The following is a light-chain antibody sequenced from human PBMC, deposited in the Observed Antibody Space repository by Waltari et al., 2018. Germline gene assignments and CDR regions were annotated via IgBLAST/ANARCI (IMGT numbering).Light chain of an antibody. CDR2: DVS. J-gene: IGLJ2*01. CDR1: SSAVGGYNY. Sequence: QSALTQPASVSGSPGQSITISCPGTSSAVGGYNYFPWYQQHPGKVPKLMIFDVSNRPSGVSNRFSGSKSGNTASLTISGLQAEDEADYYCASYTSHSHVVFGGGTKLTVL. CDR3: ASYTSHSHVV. V-gene: IGLV2-14*01.